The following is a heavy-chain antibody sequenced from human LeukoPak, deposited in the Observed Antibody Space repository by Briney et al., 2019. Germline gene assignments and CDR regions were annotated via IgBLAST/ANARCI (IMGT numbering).Heavy chain of an antibody. V-gene: IGHV3-23*01. D-gene: IGHD1-26*01. CDR2: ISGSGGST. J-gene: IGHJ6*02. Sequence: GGSLRLSCAASGFTFSSYAMSWVRQAPGKGLEWVSAISGSGGSTYYANSVKGRFTISRDNSKNTLYLQMNSLRAEDTAVYYCAKEGGSYYHPLHYYYYYYGMDVWGQGTTVTVSS. CDR1: GFTFSSYA. CDR3: AKEGGSYYHPLHYYYYYYGMDV.